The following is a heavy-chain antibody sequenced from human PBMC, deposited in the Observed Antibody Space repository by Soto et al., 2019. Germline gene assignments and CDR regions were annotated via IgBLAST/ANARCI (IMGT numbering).Heavy chain of an antibody. J-gene: IGHJ3*02. CDR1: GYTFTSHG. CDR3: ARVRRSYDFWSGYYSGDAFDI. D-gene: IGHD3-3*01. V-gene: IGHV1-18*01. Sequence: ASVKVSFKASGYTFTSHGISWVRQAPGQRLKWMGWISAYNGNTNYAQKLQGRVTMTTDTSTSTAYMELRSLRSDDTAVYYCARVRRSYDFWSGYYSGDAFDIWGQGTVVTVSS. CDR2: ISAYNGNT.